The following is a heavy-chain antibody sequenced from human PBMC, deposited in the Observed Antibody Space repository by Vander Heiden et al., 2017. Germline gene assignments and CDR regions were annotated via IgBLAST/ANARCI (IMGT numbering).Heavy chain of an antibody. D-gene: IGHD2-2*01. V-gene: IGHV3-74*03. CDR2: INSDGSST. J-gene: IGHJ3*02. CDR1: GFHFSRFL. Sequence: EVRLEESGGCLVPAGGSLRLTASASGFHFSRFLMHWVRQAPGKGLVWVSRINSDGSSTMYADTVKGRFTISRDNAKNTVYLQMNSLRADDTAIYYCARESAVERIAFDIWGQGTMVTVSS. CDR3: ARESAVERIAFDI.